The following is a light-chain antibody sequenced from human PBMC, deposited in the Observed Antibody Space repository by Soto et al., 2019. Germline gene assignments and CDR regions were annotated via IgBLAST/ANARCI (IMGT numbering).Light chain of an antibody. Sequence: EIVMTQSPSTLSVSPGERATLTCRASQSVSSYLAWYHQKPGQPPRLLIYGASTRATGIPARFSGSGSGTDFTLTISSLQPDDFATYYCQHYNSYSEAFGQGTKVDIK. CDR2: GAS. CDR1: QSVSSY. V-gene: IGKV3-15*01. CDR3: QHYNSYSEA. J-gene: IGKJ1*01.